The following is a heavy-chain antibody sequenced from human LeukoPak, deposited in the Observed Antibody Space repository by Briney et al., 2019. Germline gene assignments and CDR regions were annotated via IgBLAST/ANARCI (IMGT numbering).Heavy chain of an antibody. CDR1: GYTFTSYG. V-gene: IGHV1-18*01. CDR2: ISAYNGNT. Sequence: ASVKVSCKASGYTFTSYGISWVRQAPGQGLEWMGWISAYNGNTNYALKLQGRVTMTTDTSTSTAYMELRSLRSDDTAVYYCARDRKRTYYYGSGSYYKVHWFDPWGQGTLVTVSS. J-gene: IGHJ5*02. D-gene: IGHD3-10*01. CDR3: ARDRKRTYYYGSGSYYKVHWFDP.